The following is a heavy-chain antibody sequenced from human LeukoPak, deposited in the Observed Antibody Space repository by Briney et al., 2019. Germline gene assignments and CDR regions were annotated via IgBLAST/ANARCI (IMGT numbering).Heavy chain of an antibody. CDR2: IYYSGST. Sequence: SETLSLTCTVSGGSISSSSYYWGWIRQPPGKGLEWIGSIYYSGSTYYNPSLKSRVTISVDTSKNQFSLKLSSVTAADTAVYYCARGYCSGGSCFPFYYYYYYMDVWGKGTTVTVSS. D-gene: IGHD2-15*01. V-gene: IGHV4-39*07. CDR3: ARGYCSGGSCFPFYYYYYYMDV. CDR1: GGSISSSSYY. J-gene: IGHJ6*03.